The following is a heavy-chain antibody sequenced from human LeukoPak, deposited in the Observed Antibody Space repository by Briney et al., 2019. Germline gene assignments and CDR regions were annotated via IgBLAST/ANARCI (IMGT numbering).Heavy chain of an antibody. Sequence: NPSETLSLTCTVSGGSISSSSYYWGWIRQPPGKGLEWIGSIYYSGSTYYNPSLKSRVTISVDTSKNQFSLKLSSVTAADTAVYYCARHALIVVVPAAIADYWGQGTLVTVSS. CDR3: ARHALIVVVPAAIADY. CDR2: IYYSGST. V-gene: IGHV4-39*01. CDR1: GGSISSSSYY. J-gene: IGHJ4*02. D-gene: IGHD2-2*02.